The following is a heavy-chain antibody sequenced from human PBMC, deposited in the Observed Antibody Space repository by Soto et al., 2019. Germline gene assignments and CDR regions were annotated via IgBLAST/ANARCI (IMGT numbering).Heavy chain of an antibody. V-gene: IGHV1-69*06. CDR3: ARAIKYRGGDCYTV. Sequence: SVKVSCKASGGTFSSYAISWVRQAPGQGLEWMGGIIPIFGTANYAQKFQGRVTITADKSTSTAYMELSSLRSEYTAVYYCARAIKYRGGDCYTVWGQGTMVTVSS. D-gene: IGHD2-21*02. CDR2: IIPIFGTA. CDR1: GGTFSSYA. J-gene: IGHJ3*01.